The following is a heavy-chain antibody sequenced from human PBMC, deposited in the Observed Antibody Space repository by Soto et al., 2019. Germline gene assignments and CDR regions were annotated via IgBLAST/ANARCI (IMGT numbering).Heavy chain of an antibody. Sequence: SVKVSCKASGGTFSSCAISWVRQAPGQGLEWMGGIIPIFGTANYAQKFQGRVTITADESTSTAYMELSSLRSEDTAVYYCARVQEYSYGSDAFDIWGQGTMVSVSS. CDR2: IIPIFGTA. CDR3: ARVQEYSYGSDAFDI. V-gene: IGHV1-69*13. CDR1: GGTFSSCA. J-gene: IGHJ3*02. D-gene: IGHD5-18*01.